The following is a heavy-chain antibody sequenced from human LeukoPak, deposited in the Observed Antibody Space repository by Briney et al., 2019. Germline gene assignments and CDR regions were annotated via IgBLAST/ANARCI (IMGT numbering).Heavy chain of an antibody. D-gene: IGHD3-3*01. CDR3: AVELTTFGVVTNHPLDY. CDR2: IYYSGST. V-gene: IGHV4-39*01. Sequence: PSETLSLTCTVSGGSISSSSYYWGWIRQPTGKGLEWIGSIYYSGSTYYNPSLKSRVTISVDTSKNQFSLKLSSVTAADTAVYYCAVELTTFGVVTNHPLDYWGQGTLVTVSS. CDR1: GGSISSSSYY. J-gene: IGHJ4*02.